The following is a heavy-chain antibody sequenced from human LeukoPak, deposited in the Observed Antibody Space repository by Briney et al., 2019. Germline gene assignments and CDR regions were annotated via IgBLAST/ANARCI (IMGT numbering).Heavy chain of an antibody. V-gene: IGHV3-30*02. Sequence: AGGSLRLSCAASGFTFSSYGMHWVRQAPGKGLEWVAFIRYDGSNKYYADSVKGRFTISRDNSRNTLYLQMNSLRAEDTAVYYCAKDRSPLSQSHDYYGSGSYSDYWGQGTLVTVSS. CDR1: GFTFSSYG. J-gene: IGHJ4*02. CDR2: IRYDGSNK. D-gene: IGHD3-10*01. CDR3: AKDRSPLSQSHDYYGSGSYSDY.